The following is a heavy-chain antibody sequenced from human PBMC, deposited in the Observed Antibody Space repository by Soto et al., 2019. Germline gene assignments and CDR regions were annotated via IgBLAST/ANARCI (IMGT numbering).Heavy chain of an antibody. CDR1: GYTFTGYG. Sequence: QVQLVQSGAEMKRPGASVKVSCKASGYTFTGYGIAWVRQAPGQGLEWMGWISAYNGNTLQTQKFQDRLTMTTDTSANTAYMELRSLRSDDTAVYYCARPLGGYGDYALPLNYWGQGTLVSVSS. CDR2: ISAYNGNT. D-gene: IGHD4-17*01. CDR3: ARPLGGYGDYALPLNY. J-gene: IGHJ4*02. V-gene: IGHV1-18*04.